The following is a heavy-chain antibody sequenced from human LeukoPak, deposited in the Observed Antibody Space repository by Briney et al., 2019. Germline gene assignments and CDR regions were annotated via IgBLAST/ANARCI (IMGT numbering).Heavy chain of an antibody. CDR1: GYTFTGYY. CDR3: ARDSEWYNWFDT. J-gene: IGHJ5*02. D-gene: IGHD2-8*01. Sequence: ASVKVSCKASGYTFTGYYMHWVRQAPGQGLEWMGWINPNSGGTNYAQKFQGRVTMTRDTSISTAYMELSRLRPDDTAVYYRARDSEWYNWFDTWGQGTLVTVSS. V-gene: IGHV1-2*02. CDR2: INPNSGGT.